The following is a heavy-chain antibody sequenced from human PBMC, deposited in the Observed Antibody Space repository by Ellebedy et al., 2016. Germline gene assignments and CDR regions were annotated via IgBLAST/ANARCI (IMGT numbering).Heavy chain of an antibody. Sequence: GESLKISCAASGFTFKKYSMNWVRQAPGKGLEWVSYISSSGTTVYYADSVKGRFTVSRDNAKNSLYLQMNSLRDEDTAVYYCARRNPGDWYFDLWGRGTLVTVFS. CDR1: GFTFKKYS. CDR3: ARRNPGDWYFDL. CDR2: ISSSGTTV. J-gene: IGHJ2*01. D-gene: IGHD7-27*01. V-gene: IGHV3-48*02.